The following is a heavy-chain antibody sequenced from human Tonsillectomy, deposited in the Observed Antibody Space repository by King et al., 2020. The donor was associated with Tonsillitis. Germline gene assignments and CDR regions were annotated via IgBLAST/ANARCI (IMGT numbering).Heavy chain of an antibody. CDR1: GFTFSSYG. CDR3: AKEEVGFDY. CDR2: IAYDGSNK. J-gene: IGHJ4*02. Sequence: QLVQSGGGVVQPGRSLRLSCAASGFTFSSYGMHWVRQAPGKGREWVAGIAYDGSNKKYADSVKGRFTISRDNSKNTLYLQMNSLRVEDTAVYYCAKEEVGFDYWGQGTLVTVSS. V-gene: IGHV3-30*18.